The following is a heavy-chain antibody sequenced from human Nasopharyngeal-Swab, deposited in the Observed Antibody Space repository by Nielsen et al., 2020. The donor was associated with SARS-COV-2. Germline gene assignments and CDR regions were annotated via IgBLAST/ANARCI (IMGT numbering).Heavy chain of an antibody. D-gene: IGHD5-18*01. CDR2: VNPNSGNT. J-gene: IGHJ6*02. Sequence: ASVKVSCKASGYTFTSYDINWVRQATGQGLEWMGWVNPNSGNTGYAQKFPGRVTMTRNTSISTAYMELSSLRSEDTAVYYCASWDTAMVLSYSMDVWGQGTTVTVSS. CDR3: ASWDTAMVLSYSMDV. V-gene: IGHV1-8*01. CDR1: GYTFTSYD.